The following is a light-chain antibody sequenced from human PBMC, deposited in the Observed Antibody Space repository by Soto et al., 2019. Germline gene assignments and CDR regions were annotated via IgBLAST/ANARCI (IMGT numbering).Light chain of an antibody. Sequence: QSALTQPPSASGSPGQSVAISCTGTSSDVGGYNYVFWYQQHPGKAPKLMIYEVNKRPSGVPDRFSGSKSGNTASLTVSGLQAEDEADYYCSSYAGSSNVVGTGTKLTVL. V-gene: IGLV2-8*01. J-gene: IGLJ1*01. CDR2: EVN. CDR3: SSYAGSSNV. CDR1: SSDVGGYNY.